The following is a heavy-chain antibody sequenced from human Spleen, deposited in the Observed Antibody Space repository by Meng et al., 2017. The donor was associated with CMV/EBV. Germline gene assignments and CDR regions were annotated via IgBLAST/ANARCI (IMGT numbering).Heavy chain of an antibody. CDR1: GGPVNSPNYY. V-gene: IGHV4-61*01. J-gene: IGHJ4*02. CDR2: IYYSGST. D-gene: IGHD6-19*01. CDR3: AREWAGSAFDY. Sequence: CSVSGGPVNSPNYYWSWIRQPPGKGLEWIGYIYYSGSTRYNPSLNSRLTISMDKSKNQFSLNLYSLTAADTALYYCAREWAGSAFDYWGQGALVTVSS.